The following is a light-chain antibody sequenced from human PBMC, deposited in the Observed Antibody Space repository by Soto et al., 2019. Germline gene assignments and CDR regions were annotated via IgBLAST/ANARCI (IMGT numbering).Light chain of an antibody. CDR1: QGISSY. CDR2: AAS. V-gene: IGKV1-9*01. J-gene: IGKJ1*01. CDR3: QQYNRRT. Sequence: IQLTQSPSSLSASVGDRVTITCRASQGISSYLAWYQQRPGKAPKLMIYAASTLQSGVPSRFSGSGSGTEFTLTTTRLQPDNSATYSCQQYNRRTFGQGTKVDIK.